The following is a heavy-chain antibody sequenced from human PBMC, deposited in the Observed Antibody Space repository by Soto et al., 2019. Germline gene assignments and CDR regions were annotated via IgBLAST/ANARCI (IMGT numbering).Heavy chain of an antibody. CDR2: IYYSGST. CDR1: GGSISSYY. D-gene: IGHD5-18*01. Sequence: QVQLQESGPGLVKPSETLSLTCTVSGGSISSYYWSWIRQPPGKGLEWIGYIYYSGSTNYNPSLKSRVTLSVDTSKIQFSLKLSSVTAADTAVYYCARTLYSYGPRFDYWGQGTLVTVSS. V-gene: IGHV4-59*01. J-gene: IGHJ4*02. CDR3: ARTLYSYGPRFDY.